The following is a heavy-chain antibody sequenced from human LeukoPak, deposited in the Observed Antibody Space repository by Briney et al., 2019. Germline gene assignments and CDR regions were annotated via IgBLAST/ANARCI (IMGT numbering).Heavy chain of an antibody. CDR1: EYTFTGYY. Sequence: GASVKVSCKASEYTFTGYYMHWVRQAPGQGLEWMGWINPNSGGTNYAQKFQGRVTMTRDTSISTAYMELSRLRSDDTAVYYCARVIAAAGTYDYYYMDVWGKGTTVTVSS. J-gene: IGHJ6*03. V-gene: IGHV1-2*02. CDR3: ARVIAAAGTYDYYYMDV. D-gene: IGHD6-13*01. CDR2: INPNSGGT.